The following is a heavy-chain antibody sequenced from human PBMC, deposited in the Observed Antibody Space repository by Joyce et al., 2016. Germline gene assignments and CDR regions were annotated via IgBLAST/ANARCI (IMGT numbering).Heavy chain of an antibody. CDR2: TIPLFGTA. D-gene: IGHD1-1*01. CDR1: GGTFSNSA. Sequence: QVQLEQSGAEVKKPGSSVKVSCRASGGTFSNSAFNWMRQAPGQGREWMGGTIPLFGTADYARKFQGRLTLTSDESTSTIYMELRSLRCEDTAVYYCAKWSETGMAYFDYWGQGTLVTVAS. V-gene: IGHV1-69*01. CDR3: AKWSETGMAYFDY. J-gene: IGHJ4*02.